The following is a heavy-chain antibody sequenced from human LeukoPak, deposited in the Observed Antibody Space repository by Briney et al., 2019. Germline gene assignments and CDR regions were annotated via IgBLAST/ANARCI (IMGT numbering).Heavy chain of an antibody. CDR1: GGSISRYY. J-gene: IGHJ4*02. Sequence: SETLSLTCTVSGGSISRYYWSWIRQPPGKGLEWIGYIYTSGSTNYNPSLKSRVTISVDTSKNQFSLKLSSVTAADTAVYYCARTVDTAMGDWGQGTLVTVSS. V-gene: IGHV4-4*09. D-gene: IGHD5-18*01. CDR2: IYTSGST. CDR3: ARTVDTAMGD.